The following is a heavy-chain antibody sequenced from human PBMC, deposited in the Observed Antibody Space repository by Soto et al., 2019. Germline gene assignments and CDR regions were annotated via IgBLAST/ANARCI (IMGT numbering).Heavy chain of an antibody. CDR3: ARGSQSYSAHPMVPDY. D-gene: IGHD6-13*01. CDR2: ISSSGSTI. CDR1: GFTFSDYY. J-gene: IGHJ4*02. Sequence: PGGSLRLSCAASGFTFSDYYMSWIRQAPGKGLEWVSYISSSGSTIYYADSVKGRFTISRDNAKNSLYLQMNSLRAEDTAVYYCARGSQSYSAHPMVPDYWGQGTLVTVSS. V-gene: IGHV3-11*01.